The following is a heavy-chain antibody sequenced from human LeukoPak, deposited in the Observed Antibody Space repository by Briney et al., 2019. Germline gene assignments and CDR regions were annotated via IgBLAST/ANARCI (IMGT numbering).Heavy chain of an antibody. CDR2: ISSSGSTI. Sequence: SGGSLRLSCAASGFTFSDYYMSWIRQAPGKGLEWVSYISSSGSTIYYADSVKGRFTISRDNAKNSLYLQMNSLRAEDTAVYYCARVTLEMAAYFDYWGQGTLVTVSS. D-gene: IGHD5-24*01. V-gene: IGHV3-11*01. CDR3: ARVTLEMAAYFDY. J-gene: IGHJ4*02. CDR1: GFTFSDYY.